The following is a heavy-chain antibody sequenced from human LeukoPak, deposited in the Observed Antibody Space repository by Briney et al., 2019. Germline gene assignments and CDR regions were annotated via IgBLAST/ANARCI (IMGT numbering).Heavy chain of an antibody. CDR3: ARVGYSSGWYFDY. J-gene: IGHJ4*02. V-gene: IGHV3-21*01. CDR1: GFTFSTYS. CDR2: ISSTSSYI. Sequence: GGSLRLSCAASGFTFSTYSMNWVRQAPGKGLEWVSSISSTSSYIYYADSVKGRFTISRNNAQKSLYLQMNSLRAEDTAVYYCARVGYSSGWYFDYWGQGTLVTVSS. D-gene: IGHD6-19*01.